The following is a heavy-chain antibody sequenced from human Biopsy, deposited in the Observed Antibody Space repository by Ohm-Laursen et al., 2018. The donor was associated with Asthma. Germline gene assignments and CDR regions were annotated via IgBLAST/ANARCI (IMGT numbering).Heavy chain of an antibody. CDR1: GFTFGDYW. J-gene: IGHJ1*01. Sequence: GSLRLSCAAPGFTFGDYWMSWVRQVPGKGLEWVANIKHDGSEKNHVDSLKGRFTISRDNAKNSLYLQMNSLRAEDTAVYYCARTFHFWSPYHAEHYQLWGQGNLVTVSS. CDR3: ARTFHFWSPYHAEHYQL. D-gene: IGHD3-3*02. CDR2: IKHDGSEK. V-gene: IGHV3-7*01.